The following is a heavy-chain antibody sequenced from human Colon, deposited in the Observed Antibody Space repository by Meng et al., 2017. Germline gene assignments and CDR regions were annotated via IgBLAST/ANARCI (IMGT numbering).Heavy chain of an antibody. D-gene: IGHD2-15*01. CDR3: ATDWDRIHESCGDY. CDR1: GGSISSGDYY. CDR2: IYYSGST. J-gene: IGHJ4*02. V-gene: IGHV4-30-4*01. Sequence: QGSCPGLVQPSRTLSPTCHVSGGSISSGDYYWSWIRQPPGKGLEWIGYIYYSGSTYSNASLKSRVTISIDRSKNQFSLKLSSVTAADTAVYYCATDWDRIHESCGDYWGQGTLVTVSS.